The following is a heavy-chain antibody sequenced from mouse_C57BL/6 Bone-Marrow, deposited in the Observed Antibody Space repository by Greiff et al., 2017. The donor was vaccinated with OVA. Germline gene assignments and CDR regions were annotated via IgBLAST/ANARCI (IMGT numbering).Heavy chain of an antibody. Sequence: QVQLQQSGPELVKPGAPVKISSKPFAYASIGSWLTWLRRRPGKGLRWIGRIYPGDGDTTYNGKFKGKATLTADKSSSTAYMQLSSLTSEDSAVYFCARETAQATIAYWGQGTLVTVSA. J-gene: IGHJ3*01. CDR2: IYPGDGDT. CDR3: ARETAQATIAY. V-gene: IGHV1-82*01. CDR1: AYASIGSW. D-gene: IGHD3-2*02.